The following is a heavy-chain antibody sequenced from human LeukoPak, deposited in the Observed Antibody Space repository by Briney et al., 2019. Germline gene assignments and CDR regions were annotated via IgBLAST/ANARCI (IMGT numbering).Heavy chain of an antibody. CDR3: AKGSGQYYDFWSGYPRDIFDY. D-gene: IGHD3-3*01. CDR2: ISGDGGST. CDR1: GLTFDDYA. V-gene: IGHV3-43*02. J-gene: IGHJ4*02. Sequence: GGSLRLSCAASGLTFDDYAMHWVRQAPGKSLEWVSLISGDGGSTYYADSVKGRFTISRDNSKNSLYLQMNSLRTEDAALYYCAKGSGQYYDFWSGYPRDIFDYWGQGTLVTVSS.